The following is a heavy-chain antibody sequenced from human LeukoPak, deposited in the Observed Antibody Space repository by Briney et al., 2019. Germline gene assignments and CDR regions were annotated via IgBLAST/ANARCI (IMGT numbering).Heavy chain of an antibody. V-gene: IGHV3-30*04. CDR2: ISYDGSNK. J-gene: IGHJ4*02. CDR1: GFTFSSYA. D-gene: IGHD5-12*01. CDR3: ARVLLWTEVASGFDY. Sequence: PGRAVRLSCASSGFTFSSYAMHWVRQAPGKGREWVAVISYDGSNKYYADSLKGRFTISRDNSKDTLYLQMNRLRVEETAVYYCARVLLWTEVASGFDYWGQGTLVTVSS.